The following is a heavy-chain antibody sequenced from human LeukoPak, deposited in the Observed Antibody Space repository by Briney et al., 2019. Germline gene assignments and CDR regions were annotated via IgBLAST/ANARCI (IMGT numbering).Heavy chain of an antibody. CDR1: GGSISSYY. CDR3: TRLRNLWGVDY. V-gene: IGHV4-59*01. J-gene: IGHJ4*02. D-gene: IGHD3-16*01. CDR2: IYHSGSI. Sequence: SETLSLTCTVSGGSISSYYWSWIRQPPGKRLEWIGCIYHSGSINYNPSLKSRVTISVDTSKNQFSLKLSSVTAADTAVYFCTRLRNLWGVDYWGQGTLVTVSS.